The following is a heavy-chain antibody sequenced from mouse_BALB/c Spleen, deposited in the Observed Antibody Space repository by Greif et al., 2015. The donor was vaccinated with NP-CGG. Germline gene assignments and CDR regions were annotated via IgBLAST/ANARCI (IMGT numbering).Heavy chain of an antibody. CDR2: ISSGGGST. Sequence: EVMLVESGGGLVKPGGSLKLSRAASGFAFSSYDMSWVRQTPEKRLEWVAYISSGGGSTYYPDTVKGRFTISRDNAKNTLYLQMSSLKSEDTDMYYCARQNYGSSYDYWGQGTTLTVSS. CDR1: GFAFSSYD. J-gene: IGHJ2*01. D-gene: IGHD1-1*01. V-gene: IGHV5-12-1*01. CDR3: ARQNYGSSYDY.